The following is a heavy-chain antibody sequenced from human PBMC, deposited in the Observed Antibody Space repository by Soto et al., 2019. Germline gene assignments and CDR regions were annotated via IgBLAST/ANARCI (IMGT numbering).Heavy chain of an antibody. Sequence: QVQLVESGGGVVQPGRSLGLSCADSGFTFSSYTIHWVRQAPGKGLEWVAVISDDGGNKYYADSVKGRFTISRDNSKVYLQVNSLRAEDTAVYFCARSSSGHKAYYYYGLDVWGQGTTVTVSS. CDR2: ISDDGGNK. CDR1: GFTFSSYT. D-gene: IGHD6-19*01. V-gene: IGHV3-30-3*01. CDR3: ARSSSGHKAYYYYGLDV. J-gene: IGHJ6*02.